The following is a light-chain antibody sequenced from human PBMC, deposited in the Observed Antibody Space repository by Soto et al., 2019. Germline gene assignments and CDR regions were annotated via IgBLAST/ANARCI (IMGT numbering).Light chain of an antibody. CDR1: SGHSSYA. V-gene: IGLV4-69*01. Sequence: QLVLTQSPSASASLGASVKLTCTLSSGHSSYAIAWHQQQPEKGPRYLMKLNSDGSHSKGDGIPDRFSGSSSGAERYLTISSLQSEDEADYYWQTWGNGPRVFGGGTKLTVL. J-gene: IGLJ3*02. CDR3: QTWGNGPRV. CDR2: LNSDGSH.